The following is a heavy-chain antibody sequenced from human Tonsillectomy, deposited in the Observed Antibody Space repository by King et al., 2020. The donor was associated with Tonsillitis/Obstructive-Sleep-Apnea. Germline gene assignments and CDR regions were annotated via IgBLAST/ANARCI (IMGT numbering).Heavy chain of an antibody. Sequence: VQLVESGGGVVQPGRSLRLSCAASGFTFSSYAMHWVRQAPGKGLEWVAVISYDGSNKYYADSVKGRFTISRDNSKNTLYLQMNSLRAEDTAVYYCARALPPYYDFWSGYSRRSPWFDPWGQGTLVTVSS. D-gene: IGHD3-3*01. J-gene: IGHJ5*02. CDR3: ARALPPYYDFWSGYSRRSPWFDP. V-gene: IGHV3-30*01. CDR1: GFTFSSYA. CDR2: ISYDGSNK.